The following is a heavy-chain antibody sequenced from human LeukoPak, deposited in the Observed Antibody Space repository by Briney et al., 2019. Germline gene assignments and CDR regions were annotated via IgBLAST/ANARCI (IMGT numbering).Heavy chain of an antibody. Sequence: SETLSLTCAVYGGSFSGYYWSWIRQPPGKGLEWIGEINHSGSTNYNPSLKSRVTISVDTSKNQFSLKLSSVTAADTAVYYCARDRHYDFWSGYPNDAFDIWGQGTMVTVSS. CDR3: ARDRHYDFWSGYPNDAFDI. J-gene: IGHJ3*02. CDR2: INHSGST. D-gene: IGHD3-3*01. CDR1: GGSFSGYY. V-gene: IGHV4-34*01.